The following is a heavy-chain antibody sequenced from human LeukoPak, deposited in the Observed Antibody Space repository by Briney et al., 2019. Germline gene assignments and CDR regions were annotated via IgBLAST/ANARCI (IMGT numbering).Heavy chain of an antibody. D-gene: IGHD3-10*01. CDR2: IKQDGSER. CDR3: ARAGSHWHYVY. Sequence: GGFLRLSCTASGFTFSDFSMSWVRQSPTKGLEWVANIKQDGSERYYVDSVKGRFTISRDNAENSLSLQMNNLRVEDTAVYYCARAGSHWHYVYWGQGTVVTVSS. V-gene: IGHV3-7*01. CDR1: GFTFSDFS. J-gene: IGHJ4*02.